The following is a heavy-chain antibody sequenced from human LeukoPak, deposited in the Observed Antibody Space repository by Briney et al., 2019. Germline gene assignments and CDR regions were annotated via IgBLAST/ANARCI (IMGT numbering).Heavy chain of an antibody. CDR3: ARGGGRDGYNRPSYYFDY. V-gene: IGHV4-30-2*06. D-gene: IGHD5-24*01. CDR1: GGSISSGGYS. CDR2: IYHSGST. J-gene: IGHJ4*02. Sequence: SETLSLTCAVSGGSISSGGYSWSWIRQSPGKGLEWIGYIYHSGSTYYNPSLKSRVTISVDRSKNQFSLKLSSVTAADTAVYYCARGGGRDGYNRPSYYFDYWSQGTLVTVSS.